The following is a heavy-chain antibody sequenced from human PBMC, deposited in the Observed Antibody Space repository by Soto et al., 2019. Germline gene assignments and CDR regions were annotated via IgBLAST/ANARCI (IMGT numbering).Heavy chain of an antibody. CDR3: ARVRSEWLLHGAFDL. V-gene: IGHV3-30*03. CDR1: GFTFSSYG. J-gene: IGHJ3*01. CDR2: ISYDGSHK. Sequence: QVQLVESGGGVVQPGRSLRLSCAASGFTFSSYGMHWVRQAPGKGLEWVAVISYDGSHKYYADSVKGRFTISRDNYKNTLYLQMSSLRAEDTAVYHCARVRSEWLLHGAFDLWGQGTMVTVSS. D-gene: IGHD3-3*01.